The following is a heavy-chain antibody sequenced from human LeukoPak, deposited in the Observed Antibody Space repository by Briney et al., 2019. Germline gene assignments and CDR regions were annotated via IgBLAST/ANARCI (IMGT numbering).Heavy chain of an antibody. J-gene: IGHJ4*02. CDR1: GGSISSYY. CDR2: IYYSGST. CDR3: ARAPDSSGYPLTFDY. D-gene: IGHD3-22*01. Sequence: TSETLSLTCTVSGGSISSYYWSWIRQPPGKGLEWIGYIYYSGSTNYNPSLKGRVTISVDTSKNQFSLKLSSVTAADTAVYYCARAPDSSGYPLTFDYWGQGTLVTVSS. V-gene: IGHV4-59*01.